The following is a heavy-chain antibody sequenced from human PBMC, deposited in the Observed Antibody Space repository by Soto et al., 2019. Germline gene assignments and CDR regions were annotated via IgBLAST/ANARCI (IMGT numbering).Heavy chain of an antibody. CDR3: ARHGDILTGYYPYYYYGMDV. D-gene: IGHD3-9*01. CDR1: GYKVSTWHNFTSYW. Sequence: GESLKISCMGSGYKVSTWHNFTSYWIAWVRQMPGEGLEWMGIIYPGDSDTRYSPSFQGQVTISADKSINSVYLQWSSLKASDTATYYCARHGDILTGYYPYYYYGMDVWGQGTTVTVSS. V-gene: IGHV5-51*01. CDR2: IYPGDSDT. J-gene: IGHJ6*02.